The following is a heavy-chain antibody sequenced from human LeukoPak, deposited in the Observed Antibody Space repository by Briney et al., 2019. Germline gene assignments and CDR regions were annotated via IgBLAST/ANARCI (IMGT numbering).Heavy chain of an antibody. V-gene: IGHV3-21*01. D-gene: IGHD2-15*01. CDR1: GFTFGDYA. CDR2: ISTSSSYI. CDR3: ARGADGVSSNSRGWFDP. Sequence: PGGSLRLSCTASGFTFGDYAMNWVRRAPGKGLEWVSSISTSSSYIYYADSVRGRFTISRDNAKKSLYLQMNSLRAEDTAVYSCARGADGVSSNSRGWFDPWGQGTLVTVSS. J-gene: IGHJ5*02.